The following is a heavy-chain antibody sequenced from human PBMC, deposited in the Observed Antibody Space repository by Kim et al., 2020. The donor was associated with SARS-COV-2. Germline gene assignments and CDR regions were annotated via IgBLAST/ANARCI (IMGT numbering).Heavy chain of an antibody. CDR2: IRSKAYGGTT. Sequence: GGSLRLSCTASGFTFGDYAMSWFRQAPGKGLEWVGFIRSKAYGGTTEYAASVKGRFTISRDDSKSIAYLQMNSLKTEDTAVYYCTRDPYDSSGYYHERGFDYWGQGTLVTVSS. CDR3: TRDPYDSSGYYHERGFDY. J-gene: IGHJ4*02. D-gene: IGHD3-22*01. V-gene: IGHV3-49*03. CDR1: GFTFGDYA.